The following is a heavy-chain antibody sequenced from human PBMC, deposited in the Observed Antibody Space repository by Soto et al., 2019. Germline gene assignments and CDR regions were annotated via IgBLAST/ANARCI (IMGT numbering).Heavy chain of an antibody. J-gene: IGHJ6*02. Sequence: PGGSLRLSCVASGFTFSSYAMSWVRQAPGKGLEWVSAISGSGGSTYYADSVKGRFTISRDNSQNTLYLQMNSLRAEDTAVYYCAKGTYSNPPRGGMDVCGQGTTVTVYS. D-gene: IGHD4-4*01. CDR2: ISGSGGST. CDR1: GFTFSSYA. V-gene: IGHV3-23*01. CDR3: AKGTYSNPPRGGMDV.